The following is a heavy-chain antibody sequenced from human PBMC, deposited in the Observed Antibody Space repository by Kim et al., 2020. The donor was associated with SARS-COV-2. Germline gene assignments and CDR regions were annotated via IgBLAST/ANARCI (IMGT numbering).Heavy chain of an antibody. Sequence: YADAVKCRFTISRHNSKNTLYLQMNSLGAEDTAVYYCARVEANYYYGMDVWGQGTTVTVSS. V-gene: IGHV3-53*04. CDR3: ARVEANYYYGMDV. D-gene: IGHD3-3*01. J-gene: IGHJ6*02.